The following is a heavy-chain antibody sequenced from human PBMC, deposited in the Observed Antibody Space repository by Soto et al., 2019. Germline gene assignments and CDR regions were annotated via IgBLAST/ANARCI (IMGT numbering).Heavy chain of an antibody. CDR2: IGSKAYGGTT. CDR1: GFTFGDYA. Sequence: PGGSLRLSCTASGFTFGDYAMSWFRQAPGKGLEWVGFIGSKAYGGTTEYAASVKGRFTISRDDSKSIAYLQMNSLKTEDTAVYYCTRGCGGSCYSFYYYGMDVWGQGTTVTVSS. V-gene: IGHV3-49*03. J-gene: IGHJ6*02. CDR3: TRGCGGSCYSFYYYGMDV. D-gene: IGHD2-15*01.